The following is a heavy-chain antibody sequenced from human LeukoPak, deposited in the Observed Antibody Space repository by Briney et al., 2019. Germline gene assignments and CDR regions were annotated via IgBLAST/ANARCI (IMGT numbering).Heavy chain of an antibody. Sequence: ASVKVSCKASGYTFTGYYLYWVRQAPGQGLEWMGWINPNSGGTNYAQKFQGRVTMTRDTSISTAYMELSRLRSDDTAVYYCARGGGTMVRGVILYYYMDVWGKGTTVTVSS. CDR1: GYTFTGYY. V-gene: IGHV1-2*02. CDR2: INPNSGGT. D-gene: IGHD3-10*01. J-gene: IGHJ6*03. CDR3: ARGGGTMVRGVILYYYMDV.